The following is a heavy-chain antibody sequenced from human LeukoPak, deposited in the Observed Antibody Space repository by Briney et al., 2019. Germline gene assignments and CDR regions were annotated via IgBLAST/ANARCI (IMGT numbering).Heavy chain of an antibody. CDR1: GFTFSSYW. CDR3: ARDEALNARNYYGSGNNHPGGMDV. CDR2: INTDGSST. Sequence: GGSLRLSCAASGFTFSSYWMHWVRQAPGKGLVWVSRINTDGSSTSYADSVKGRFTISRDNAKNTLYLQMNSLRDADTAVYYCARDEALNARNYYGSGNNHPGGMDVWGQGTTVTVSS. D-gene: IGHD3-10*01. V-gene: IGHV3-74*01. J-gene: IGHJ6*02.